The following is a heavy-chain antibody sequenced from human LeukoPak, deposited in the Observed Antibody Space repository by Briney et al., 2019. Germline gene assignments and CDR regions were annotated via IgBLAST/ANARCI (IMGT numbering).Heavy chain of an antibody. Sequence: PSETLSLTCTVSGGSISYYYWSWIRQPPGKGLEWIGYIYYSGSTNYNPSLKSRVTISVDTSKNQVSLRLSALTAADTAVYYCARSAGYFDYGDYWGQGTLVTVSS. CDR3: ARSAGYFDYGDY. D-gene: IGHD3-9*01. J-gene: IGHJ4*02. CDR1: GGSISYYY. V-gene: IGHV4-59*01. CDR2: IYYSGST.